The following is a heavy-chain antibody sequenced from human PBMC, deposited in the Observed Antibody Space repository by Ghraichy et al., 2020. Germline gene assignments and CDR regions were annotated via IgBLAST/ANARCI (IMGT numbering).Heavy chain of an antibody. J-gene: IGHJ6*02. CDR1: GGSISSSSYY. CDR3: ARRPRYYYDSSGYYDRPMDV. CDR2: IYYSGST. V-gene: IGHV4-39*01. Sequence: SETLSLTCTVSGGSISSSSYYWGWIRQPPGKGLEWIGSIYYSGSTYYNPSLKSRVTISVDTSKNQFSLKLSSVTAADTAVYYCARRPRYYYDSSGYYDRPMDVWGQGTTVTVSS. D-gene: IGHD3-22*01.